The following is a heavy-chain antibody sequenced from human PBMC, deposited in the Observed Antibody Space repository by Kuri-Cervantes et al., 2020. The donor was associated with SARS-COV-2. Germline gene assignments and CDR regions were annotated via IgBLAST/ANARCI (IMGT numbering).Heavy chain of an antibody. CDR3: AKGGLDSGWGY. J-gene: IGHJ4*02. Sequence: GGSLRLSCAASGLTFSSYAMSWVRQAPGKGLEWVSVIYSGGSSTYYADSVKGRFTISRDNSKNTLYLQMNSLRAEDAAVYYCAKGGLDSGWGYWGQGTLVTVSS. V-gene: IGHV3-23*03. CDR1: GLTFSSYA. D-gene: IGHD6-19*01. CDR2: IYSGGSST.